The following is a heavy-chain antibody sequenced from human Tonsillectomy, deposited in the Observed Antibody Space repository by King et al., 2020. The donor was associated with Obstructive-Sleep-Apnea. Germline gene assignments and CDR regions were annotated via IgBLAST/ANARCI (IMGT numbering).Heavy chain of an antibody. D-gene: IGHD6-19*01. V-gene: IGHV5-51*01. CDR2: IYPGDSET. CDR1: GYSFTNYW. CDR3: ARGYRSDWSYNWFDP. Sequence: VQLVESGAEVKKPGESLKISCKGFGYSFTNYWIGWVRQMPGKGLEWMGIIYPGDSETRYSPSFQGKGTISADSAISTAYLQWGSLKASDTAMYYCARGYRSDWSYNWFDPWGQGTLVTVSS. J-gene: IGHJ5*02.